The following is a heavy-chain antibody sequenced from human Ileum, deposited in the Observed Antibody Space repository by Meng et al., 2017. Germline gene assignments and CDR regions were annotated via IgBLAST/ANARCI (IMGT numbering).Heavy chain of an antibody. D-gene: IGHD3-10*01. CDR1: GGSFSGYY. V-gene: IGHV4-34*02. CDR3: ARYGGSGSYWHFDP. CDR2: IHHSGST. Sequence: QVRLQQWGAGLLKPSETLPLTCAVYGGSFSGYYWSWVRQSPGKGLEWIAEIHHSGSTNYNPSLKSRVTMSIDTSKIQFSLELSSVTAADAAVYYCARYGGSGSYWHFDPWGRGTLVTVSS. J-gene: IGHJ2*01.